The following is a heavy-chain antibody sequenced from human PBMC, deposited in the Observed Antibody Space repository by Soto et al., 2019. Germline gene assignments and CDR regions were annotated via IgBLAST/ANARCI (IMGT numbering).Heavy chain of an antibody. CDR3: AKDLIGSDSYGIYDY. CDR2: ISGSGGST. V-gene: IGHV3-23*01. Sequence: EVQLLESGGGLVQPGGSLRLSCAASGFTFSSYALSWVRQAPGKGLEWVSAISGSGGSTYYADSVKGRFTISRDNSKNTLYLQMNSLRAEDTAVYYCAKDLIGSDSYGIYDYWGQGTLVTVSS. D-gene: IGHD5-18*01. CDR1: GFTFSSYA. J-gene: IGHJ4*02.